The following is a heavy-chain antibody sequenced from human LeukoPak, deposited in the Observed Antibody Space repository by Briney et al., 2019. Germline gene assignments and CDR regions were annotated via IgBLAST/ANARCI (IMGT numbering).Heavy chain of an antibody. CDR3: ARDRGRVPAAAGGY. Sequence: SGGSLRLSCAASGFTFSSCAMHWVRQAPGKGLEWVAVISYDGSNKYYADSVKGRFTISRDNSKNTLYLQMNSLRAEDTAVYYCARDRGRVPAAAGGYWGQGTLVTVSS. J-gene: IGHJ4*02. V-gene: IGHV3-30-3*01. CDR1: GFTFSSCA. CDR2: ISYDGSNK. D-gene: IGHD2-2*01.